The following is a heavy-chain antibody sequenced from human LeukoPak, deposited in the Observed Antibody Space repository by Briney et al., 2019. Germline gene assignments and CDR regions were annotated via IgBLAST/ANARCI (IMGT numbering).Heavy chain of an antibody. CDR1: GFTSNCCA. CDR3: AKRYCSSTSCSTDAFDIWGPR. D-gene: IGHD2-2*02. CDR2: ISGSGDRT. Sequence: PGGSLRLSCAASGFTSNCCAMSWVRQAPGKGLEWVSGISGSGDRTYYADSVKGRFTISRDNSKNTLYLQMNSLRAEDTAVYYCAKRYCSSTSCSTDAFDIWGPRWGQGTMVTVSS. J-gene: IGHJ3*01. V-gene: IGHV3-23*01.